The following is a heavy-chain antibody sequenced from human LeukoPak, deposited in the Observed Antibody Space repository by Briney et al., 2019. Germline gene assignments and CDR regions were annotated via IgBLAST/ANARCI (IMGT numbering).Heavy chain of an antibody. Sequence: GASVKVSCKASGYTFNSYAISWVRQAPGQGLEWMGWISAYNGDTSYAKNFQGRVTMTKDKSTRTAYMELRSLRSDDTAMYYCARYDHSSTSLDPWGQRTLVIVSS. J-gene: IGHJ5*02. D-gene: IGHD6-13*01. V-gene: IGHV1-18*01. CDR2: ISAYNGDT. CDR1: GYTFNSYA. CDR3: ARYDHSSTSLDP.